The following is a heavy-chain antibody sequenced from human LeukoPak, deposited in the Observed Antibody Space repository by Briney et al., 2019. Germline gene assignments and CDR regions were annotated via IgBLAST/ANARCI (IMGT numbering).Heavy chain of an antibody. CDR2: IYPGDSDT. D-gene: IGHD6-6*01. V-gene: IGHV5-51*01. CDR1: GYSFTSYW. J-gene: IGHJ5*02. CDR3: ARLSGAIAARPNWFGP. Sequence: GESLKISCKGSGYSFTSYWIGWVRQMPGKGLEWMGIIYPGDSDTRYSPSFQGQVTISADKSISTAYLQWSSLKASDTAMYYCARLSGAIAARPNWFGPWGQGTLVTVSS.